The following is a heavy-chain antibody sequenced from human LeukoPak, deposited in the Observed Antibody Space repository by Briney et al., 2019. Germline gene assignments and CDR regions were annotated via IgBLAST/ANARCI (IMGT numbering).Heavy chain of an antibody. Sequence: SETLSLTCAVYGGSFSPYYWSWIRQPPGKGLEWIGEINHSGSTNYNPSLKSRVTISVDTSKNQFSLKLSSVTAADTAVYYCARGGFYCGGDCYVDYWGQGTLVPVSS. CDR1: GGSFSPYY. CDR3: ARGGFYCGGDCYVDY. J-gene: IGHJ4*02. CDR2: INHSGST. D-gene: IGHD2-21*02. V-gene: IGHV4-34*01.